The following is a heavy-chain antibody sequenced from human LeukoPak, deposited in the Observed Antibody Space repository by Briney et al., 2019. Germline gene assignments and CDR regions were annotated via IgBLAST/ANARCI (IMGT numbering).Heavy chain of an antibody. CDR3: AREQQLGYDY. J-gene: IGHJ4*02. D-gene: IGHD6-13*01. Sequence: GASVKVSCKASGYTFTGYYMHWVRQAPGQGLEWMGIINPSGGSTSYAQKFQGRVTTTRDTSTSTVYMELSSLRSEDTAVYYCAREQQLGYDYWGQGTLVTVSS. CDR1: GYTFTGYY. V-gene: IGHV1-46*01. CDR2: INPSGGST.